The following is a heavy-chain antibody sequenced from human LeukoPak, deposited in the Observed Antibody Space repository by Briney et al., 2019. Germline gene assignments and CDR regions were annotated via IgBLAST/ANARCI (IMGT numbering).Heavy chain of an antibody. CDR3: ARARGYLPRSSYCSSTSCYTGGFGY. CDR2: IWYDGSNK. V-gene: IGHV3-33*01. J-gene: IGHJ4*02. CDR1: GFTFSSYG. D-gene: IGHD2-2*02. Sequence: GGSLRLSCAASGFTFSSYGMHWVRQAPGKGLEWVAVIWYDGSNKYYADSVKGRFTISRDNSKNTLYLQMNSLRAEDTAVYYCARARGYLPRSSYCSSTSCYTGGFGYWGQGTLVTVSS.